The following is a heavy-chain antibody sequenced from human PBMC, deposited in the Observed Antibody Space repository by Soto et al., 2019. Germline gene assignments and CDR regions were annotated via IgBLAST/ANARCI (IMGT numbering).Heavy chain of an antibody. CDR1: GGSISNSGYY. J-gene: IGHJ4*02. CDR2: IYYTGST. CDR3: ARIAGGEAAFDY. Sequence: QLQLQESGPGLVKPSETLSLTCTVSGGSISNSGYYWGWSRQHPGKGLEWIGGIYYTGSTYYNPTLTSRDTLSVDTYKNQVSLKLPSVIAADTAVYYCARIAGGEAAFDYWGQGTLVTVSS. D-gene: IGHD3-16*01. V-gene: IGHV4-39*01.